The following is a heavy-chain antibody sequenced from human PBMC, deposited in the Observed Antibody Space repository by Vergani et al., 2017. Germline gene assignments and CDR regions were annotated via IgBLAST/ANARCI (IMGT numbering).Heavy chain of an antibody. D-gene: IGHD3-9*01. CDR1: GYTFSTYY. J-gene: IGHJ4*02. CDR3: GRGDYGILTGYRY. V-gene: IGHV1-46*03. CDR2: INPSGGHT. Sequence: QVQVVQSGAEVKKSGASVKVSCKTSGYTFSTYYMHWLRQAPGQGLEWMRIINPSGGHTNYAKKFKGRVTMTRDTSTSTVYRERSSLRSEYTAIYYCGRGDYGILTGYRYWGQGTLVTVSA.